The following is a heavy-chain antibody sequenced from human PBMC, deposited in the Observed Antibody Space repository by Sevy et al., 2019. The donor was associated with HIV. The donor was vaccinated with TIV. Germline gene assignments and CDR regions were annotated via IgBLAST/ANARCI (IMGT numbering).Heavy chain of an antibody. D-gene: IGHD3-10*01. Sequence: GESLKISCAASGFNFRSYWMTWVRQAPGKGLEWVANINQDGSEENYVDSVKGRFTIFRDNVKNSLVLKLNSLRAEDTSVYYCARTGSYTDTYYYYYAMDVWGQGATVTVSS. V-gene: IGHV3-7*01. CDR3: ARTGSYTDTYYYYYAMDV. CDR2: INQDGSEE. J-gene: IGHJ6*02. CDR1: GFNFRSYW.